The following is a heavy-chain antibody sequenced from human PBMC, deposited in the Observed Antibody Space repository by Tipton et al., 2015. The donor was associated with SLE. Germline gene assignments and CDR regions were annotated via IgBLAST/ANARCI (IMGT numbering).Heavy chain of an antibody. CDR1: GFTFSSYA. J-gene: IGHJ4*02. CDR3: AKGGAGGLYFDS. V-gene: IGHV3-23*03. Sequence: GSLRLSCAASGFTFSSYAMSWVRQAPGKGLEWVSVIYSAARTHYPDFVKGRFIISRDDSKNTLYLLMDSLRAEDTAVYYCAKGGAGGLYFDSWGQGTLVTVSS. CDR2: IYSAART. D-gene: IGHD3/OR15-3a*01.